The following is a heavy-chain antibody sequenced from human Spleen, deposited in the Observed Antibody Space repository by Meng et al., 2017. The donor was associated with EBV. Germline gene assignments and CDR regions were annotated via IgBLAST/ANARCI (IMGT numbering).Heavy chain of an antibody. CDR3: ATWNNNGWYYGY. D-gene: IGHD6-19*01. J-gene: IGHJ4*03. V-gene: IGHV4-34*01. CDR2: INLGGNT. CDR1: GRSCSGSD. Sequence: QVHLQQGGAGRLEPSEALAFTCAGYGRSCSGSDRSQIRQPPGKVLEWIGEINLGGNTNYNPSLKSRVSISVDTSKIHFSLRVNSLTAADTAVYYCATWNNNGWYYGYWGQGTLVTVSS.